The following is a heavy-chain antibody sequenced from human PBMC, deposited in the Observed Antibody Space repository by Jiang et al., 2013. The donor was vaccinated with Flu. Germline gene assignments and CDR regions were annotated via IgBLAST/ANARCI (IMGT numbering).Heavy chain of an antibody. D-gene: IGHD3-3*01. Sequence: ETLSLTCAVSGYSISSGYYWGWIRQPPGKGLEWIGSIYHSGSTYYNPSLKSRVTISVDTSKNQFSLKLSSVTAADTAVYYCARSPLGSYDFWSGYSYYFDYWGQGTLVTVSS. CDR1: GYSISSGYY. CDR2: IYHSGST. V-gene: IGHV4-38-2*01. J-gene: IGHJ4*02. CDR3: ARSPLGSYDFWSGYSYYFDY.